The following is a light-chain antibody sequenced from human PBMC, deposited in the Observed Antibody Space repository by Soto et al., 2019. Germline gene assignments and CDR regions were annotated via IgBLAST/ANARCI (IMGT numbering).Light chain of an antibody. J-gene: IGLJ2*01. Sequence: QSALTQPASVSASPGQSVSISCTGTSSDVGGYNYVSWYQHYPGKAPKLIIYDVSNRPSGSSNRFSGSKSGNTAPLTISGLPAEDEADYYCSSFARSSTLVFGGGTKLTVL. CDR2: DVS. CDR1: SSDVGGYNY. V-gene: IGLV2-14*03. CDR3: SSFARSSTLV.